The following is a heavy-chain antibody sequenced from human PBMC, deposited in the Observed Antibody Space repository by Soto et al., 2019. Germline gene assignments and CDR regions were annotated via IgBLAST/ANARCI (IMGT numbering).Heavy chain of an antibody. Sequence: EVQLVESGGGLVQPGGSLRLSCAASGFTFSSYWMSWVRQAPGKGLEWVANIKQDGSEKYYVDSVKGRFTISRDNAKNSLYLQMNSLRAEDSAVYYCARDGWLVSFDYWGQGTLVTVSS. J-gene: IGHJ4*02. D-gene: IGHD6-19*01. CDR3: ARDGWLVSFDY. V-gene: IGHV3-7*03. CDR2: IKQDGSEK. CDR1: GFTFSSYW.